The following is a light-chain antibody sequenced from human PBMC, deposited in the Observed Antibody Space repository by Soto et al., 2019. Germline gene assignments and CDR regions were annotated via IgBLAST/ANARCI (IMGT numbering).Light chain of an antibody. Sequence: EIVLTQSPGTLSLSPGEGATLSCRASQSVGGSFLAWYQQKPGQAPRLLIHATSSRATGIPDRFSGSGSVIDFTFTISRLEPEDFAVYYCQQYGGSPMYTFGQGTKLEIK. CDR1: QSVGGSF. J-gene: IGKJ2*01. V-gene: IGKV3-20*01. CDR2: ATS. CDR3: QQYGGSPMYT.